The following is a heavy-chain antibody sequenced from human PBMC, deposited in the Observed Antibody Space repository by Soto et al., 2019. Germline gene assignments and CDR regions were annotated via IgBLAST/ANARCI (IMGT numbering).Heavy chain of an antibody. D-gene: IGHD1-26*01. J-gene: IGHJ5*02. V-gene: IGHV1-18*01. Sequence: ASVKVSCKASGSTFTSSGISWVRQAPGQGLEWMGWISAYNGNTNYAQKLQGRVTMTTDTSTSTAYMEVRSLRSDDKAVYYCARGYSGSYSNWFDPWGQGTLVTVSS. CDR3: ARGYSGSYSNWFDP. CDR1: GSTFTSSG. CDR2: ISAYNGNT.